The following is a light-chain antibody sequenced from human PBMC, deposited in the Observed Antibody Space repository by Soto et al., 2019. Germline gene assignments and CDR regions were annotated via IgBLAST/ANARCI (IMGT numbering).Light chain of an antibody. V-gene: IGKV3-15*01. CDR3: QQYNNWPRT. J-gene: IGKJ1*01. CDR1: QCVSSN. Sequence: EIVMTQSPATLSVSPGERATLSCRASQCVSSNLAWYQQKPGQAPRLLIYRASTRATGIPARFSGSGSGTEFTLTISSLQSEDFAVYYCQQYNNWPRTFGQGTKVEIK. CDR2: RAS.